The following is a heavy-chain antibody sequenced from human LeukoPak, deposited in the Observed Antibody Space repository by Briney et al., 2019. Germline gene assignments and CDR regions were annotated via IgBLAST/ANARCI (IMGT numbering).Heavy chain of an antibody. J-gene: IGHJ4*02. V-gene: IGHV3-21*01. D-gene: IGHD1-26*01. Sequence: GGSLRLSCAASGFTFSSYSMNWVRQAPGKGLEWVSSISSSSSYIYYADSVKGRFTISRDNAKNSLYLQMNSLRAEDTAVYYCSRGQSVVRETTTAFDSWGQGTLVTVSS. CDR1: GFTFSSYS. CDR3: SRGQSVVRETTTAFDS. CDR2: ISSSSSYI.